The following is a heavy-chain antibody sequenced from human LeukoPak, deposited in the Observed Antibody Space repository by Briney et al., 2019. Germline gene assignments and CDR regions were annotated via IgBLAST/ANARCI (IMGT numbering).Heavy chain of an antibody. V-gene: IGHV3-64*01. CDR1: GFTFNIFA. CDR3: ARYSSTSCYDY. D-gene: IGHD2-2*01. Sequence: GGSLRLSCAASGFTFNIFAMHWVRQAPGKGQEYVSAISTNGGGTYYANSVKGRFTISRDNSKNTLYLQMGSLRAEDMAVYYCARYSSTSCYDYWGQGTLVTVSS. J-gene: IGHJ4*02. CDR2: ISTNGGGT.